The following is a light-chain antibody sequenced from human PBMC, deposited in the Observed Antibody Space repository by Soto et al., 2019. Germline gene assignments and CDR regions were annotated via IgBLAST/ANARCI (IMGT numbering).Light chain of an antibody. V-gene: IGKV1-9*01. J-gene: IGKJ4*01. Sequence: DIQMTQSPSSLSASVGDRVIITCQASQDIRTHLNWYQHKPGKAPKLLIYAASTLYGGVPSRFSGSGSGTDFALTITSLQAEDFATYYCQQLRMYPSTFGGGTKVDIK. CDR3: QQLRMYPST. CDR1: QDIRTH. CDR2: AAS.